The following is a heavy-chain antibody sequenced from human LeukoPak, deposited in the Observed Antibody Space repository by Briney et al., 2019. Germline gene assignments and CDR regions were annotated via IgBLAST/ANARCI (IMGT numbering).Heavy chain of an antibody. CDR2: IYYSGST. V-gene: IGHV4-59*01. CDR1: GGSISGYY. CDR3: ARADSSSWYGCSDY. Sequence: SETLSLTCTVSGGSISGYYWSWIRQPPGKGLEWIGYIYYSGSTNYNPSLKSRVTISVDTSKNQFSLKLSSVTAADTAVYYCARADSSSWYGCSDYWGQGTLVTVSS. D-gene: IGHD6-13*01. J-gene: IGHJ4*02.